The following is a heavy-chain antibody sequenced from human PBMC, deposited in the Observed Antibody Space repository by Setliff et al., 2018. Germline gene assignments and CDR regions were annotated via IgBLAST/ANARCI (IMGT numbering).Heavy chain of an antibody. D-gene: IGHD2-8*02. CDR3: TVYNTGSSKDHY. CDR1: GDSISSTYR. J-gene: IGHJ4*02. CDR2: IYHSGST. V-gene: IGHV4-38-2*02. Sequence: SETLSLTCNVSGDSISSTYRWGWIRQSPGKGLEWIGTIYHSGSTNYNPSLKSRVTISVDTSKNQFSLKLSSVTAADTALYYCTVYNTGSSKDHYWGQGTPVTVSS.